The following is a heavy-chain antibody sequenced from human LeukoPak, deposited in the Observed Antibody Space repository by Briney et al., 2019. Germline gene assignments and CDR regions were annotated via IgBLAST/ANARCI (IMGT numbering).Heavy chain of an antibody. J-gene: IGHJ3*02. Sequence: GGSLRLSCAAPGFTFRDYDMHWVRHVPGRGLEWVSAIGIGDDTHYPDSVKGRFTISRENAKNSLYLQMNTLRDGDTAVYYCIRGGIRVSGIDAFDIWGQGTMVTVSS. V-gene: IGHV3-13*01. CDR2: IGIGDDT. CDR1: GFTFRDYD. CDR3: IRGGIRVSGIDAFDI. D-gene: IGHD5/OR15-5a*01.